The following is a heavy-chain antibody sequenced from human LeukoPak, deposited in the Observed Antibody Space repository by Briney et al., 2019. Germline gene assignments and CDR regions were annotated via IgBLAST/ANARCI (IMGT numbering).Heavy chain of an antibody. V-gene: IGHV4-59*01. CDR3: ARKDTAMVYFDY. J-gene: IGHJ4*02. D-gene: IGHD5-18*01. Sequence: SETLSLTCTVSGGSISSYYWSWIREPPGKGLEWIGYIHYSGSTHYNPSLKSRVTISVDTSKNQVSLKLRSVTAADTAVYYCARKDTAMVYFDYWGQGTLVTVSS. CDR2: IHYSGST. CDR1: GGSISSYY.